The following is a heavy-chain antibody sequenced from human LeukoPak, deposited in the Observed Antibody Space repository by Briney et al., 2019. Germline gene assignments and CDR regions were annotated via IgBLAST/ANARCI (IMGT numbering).Heavy chain of an antibody. Sequence: SETLSLTCSVSGASISGYYYNWIRQPPGKGLEWIGYIYYSGSTNYNPSLKSRVTISVDTSKNQFSLKLSSVTAADTAVYYCASWRYSSSSGIDYWGQGTLVTVSS. J-gene: IGHJ4*02. CDR3: ASWRYSSSSGIDY. V-gene: IGHV4-59*01. D-gene: IGHD6-6*01. CDR2: IYYSGST. CDR1: GASISGYY.